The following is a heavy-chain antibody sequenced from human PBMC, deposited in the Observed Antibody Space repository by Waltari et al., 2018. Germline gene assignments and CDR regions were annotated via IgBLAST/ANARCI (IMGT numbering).Heavy chain of an antibody. CDR2: LNPNSGGK. J-gene: IGHJ4*02. CDR3: ARGPHLRLHLGELSWPDY. V-gene: IGHV1-2*02. CDR1: GYTFTGYY. Sequence: QVQLVQSGAEVKKPGASVKGSGKASGYTFTGYYMHWVRQATGHGLEWRGWLNPNSGGKTYAQKFQGRVTMTRDTSISKAYMELSRLRSDDTAVYYCARGPHLRLHLGELSWPDYWGQGTLVTVSS. D-gene: IGHD3-16*02.